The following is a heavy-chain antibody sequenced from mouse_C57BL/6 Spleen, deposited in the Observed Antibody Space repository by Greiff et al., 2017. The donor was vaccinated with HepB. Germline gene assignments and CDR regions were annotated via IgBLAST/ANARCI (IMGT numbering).Heavy chain of an antibody. CDR3: ARGGYYGSSYDWYFDV. D-gene: IGHD1-1*01. J-gene: IGHJ1*03. Sequence: EVKLVESGPELVKPGASVKIPCKASGYTFTDYNMDWVKQSHGKSLEWIGDINPNNGGTIYNQKFKGKATLTVDKSSSTAYMELRSLTSEDTAVYYCARGGYYGSSYDWYFDVWGTGTTVTVSS. CDR2: INPNNGGT. CDR1: GYTFTDYN. V-gene: IGHV1-18*01.